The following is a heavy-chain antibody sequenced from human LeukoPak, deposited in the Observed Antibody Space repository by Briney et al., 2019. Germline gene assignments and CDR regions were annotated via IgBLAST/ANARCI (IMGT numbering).Heavy chain of an antibody. CDR1: GYTFTSYD. J-gene: IGHJ5*02. CDR3: ARESWELLKGFDP. V-gene: IGHV1-8*03. CDR2: MNPNSGNT. Sequence: ASVKVSCKASGYTFTSYDINWVRQATGQGLEWMGWMNPNSGNTGYAQKFQGRVTITRNTSISTAYMELSSLRSEDTAVYYCARESWELLKGFDPWGQGTLVTVSS. D-gene: IGHD1-26*01.